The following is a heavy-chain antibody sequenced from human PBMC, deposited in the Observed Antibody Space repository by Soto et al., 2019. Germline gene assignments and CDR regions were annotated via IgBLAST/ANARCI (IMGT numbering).Heavy chain of an antibody. V-gene: IGHV4-4*02. Sequence: QVQLQESGPGLVKPSGTLSLTCAVSGGSINNSHWWSWVRQPPGKGLEWIGEIYHDESTNYNPSLKRRAIISMDKSKNRFSLKVTSVTAADTAVYYCARNREDGSGYSVRFDYWGLGTLVTVSS. CDR1: GGSINNSHW. CDR3: ARNREDGSGYSVRFDY. CDR2: IYHDEST. J-gene: IGHJ4*02. D-gene: IGHD3-22*01.